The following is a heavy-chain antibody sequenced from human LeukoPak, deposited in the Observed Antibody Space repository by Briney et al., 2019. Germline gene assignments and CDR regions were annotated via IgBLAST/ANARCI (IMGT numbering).Heavy chain of an antibody. D-gene: IGHD3-10*01. J-gene: IGHJ6*02. CDR3: ARELWFGETYYYYGMDV. CDR2: INPNSGGT. V-gene: IGHV1-2*02. CDR1: GYTFTGYY. Sequence: ASVKVSCKASGYTFTGYYMHWVRQAPGQGLEWMGWINPNSGGTNYAQKFQGRVTMTRDTSISTAYMELSRLRSDDTVVYYCARELWFGETYYYYGMDVWGQGTTVTVSS.